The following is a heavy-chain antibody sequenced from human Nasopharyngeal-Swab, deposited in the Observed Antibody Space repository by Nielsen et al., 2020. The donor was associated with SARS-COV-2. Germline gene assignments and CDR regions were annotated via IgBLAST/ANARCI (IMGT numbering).Heavy chain of an antibody. J-gene: IGHJ3*02. CDR2: IIPILGIA. CDR3: AREILRFLEWLLPDAFDI. CDR1: GYTFTSYD. V-gene: IGHV1-69*10. Sequence: SVKVSCKASGYTFTSYDINWVRQAPGQGLEWMGGIIPILGIANYAQKFQGRVTITADKSTSTAYMELSSLRFEDTAVYYCAREILRFLEWLLPDAFDIWGQGTMVTVSS. D-gene: IGHD3-3*01.